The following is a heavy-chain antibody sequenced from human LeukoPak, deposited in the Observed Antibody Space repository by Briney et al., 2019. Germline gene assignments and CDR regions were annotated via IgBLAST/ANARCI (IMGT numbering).Heavy chain of an antibody. CDR2: INPNSGGQ. J-gene: IGHJ5*02. D-gene: IGHD2-2*01. Sequence: ASVKVSFKASGYTFPGYYMHCVRQAPGQGLEWMGWINPNSGGQNYAKKFQGRVTMTRETSIRTAYMELSRLSSDDTAVYDCPRAYCSSTSCGWFDPRGQGSLVSVSS. CDR1: GYTFPGYY. V-gene: IGHV1-2*02. CDR3: PRAYCSSTSCGWFDP.